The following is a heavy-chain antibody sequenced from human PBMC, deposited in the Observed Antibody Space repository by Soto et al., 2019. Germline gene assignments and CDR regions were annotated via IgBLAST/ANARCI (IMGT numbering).Heavy chain of an antibody. V-gene: IGHV3-74*01. Sequence: EVQLVESGGGLVQPGGSLRLSCAASGFTFSSYWMHWVRQAPGKGLVLVSRINSDGSSTNYADSVKGRFTISRDNAKNTLYLQMNSLRAEDTAVYYCARAGYYDFWSGYHYGMDVWGQGTTVTVSS. CDR1: GFTFSSYW. D-gene: IGHD3-3*01. J-gene: IGHJ6*02. CDR3: ARAGYYDFWSGYHYGMDV. CDR2: INSDGSST.